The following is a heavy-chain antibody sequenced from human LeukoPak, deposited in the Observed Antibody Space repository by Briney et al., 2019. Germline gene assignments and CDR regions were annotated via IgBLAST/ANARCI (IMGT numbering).Heavy chain of an antibody. J-gene: IGHJ4*02. V-gene: IGHV1-8*02. CDR1: GYTFTCYY. Sequence: ASVKVSCKXSGYTFTCYYMHWVRQAPGQGLEWMGWMNPTSGNTGYSQKFQGRVTMTRNTSISTAYMELSSLRSEDTAVYYGARAPIVYGVVYFDYWGQGSLVTVSS. D-gene: IGHD4-17*01. CDR3: ARAPIVYGVVYFDY. CDR2: MNPTSGNT.